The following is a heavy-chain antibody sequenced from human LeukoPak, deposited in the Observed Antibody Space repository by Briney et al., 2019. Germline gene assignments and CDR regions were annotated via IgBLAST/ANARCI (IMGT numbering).Heavy chain of an antibody. J-gene: IGHJ4*02. CDR1: GYTFTCYG. CDR3: ARGLGYYDSSEYFDY. D-gene: IGHD3-22*01. V-gene: IGHV1-18*01. CDR2: ISAYNGNT. Sequence: GASVKVSCKASGYTFTCYGISWVRQAPGQGLEWMGWISAYNGNTNYAQKLQGRVTMTTDTSTSTAYMELKSLRSDDTAVYYCARGLGYYDSSEYFDYWGQGTLVTVSS.